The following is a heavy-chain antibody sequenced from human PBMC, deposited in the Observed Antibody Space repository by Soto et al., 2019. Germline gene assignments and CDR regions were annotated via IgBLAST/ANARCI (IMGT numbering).Heavy chain of an antibody. CDR1: GGSISGHY. D-gene: IGHD5-18*01. Sequence: PSETLSLTCTVSGGSISGHYWSWIRRPPGKGLEWIGYIYYSGTTNYNSSFKSRVTISVDTSKNQFSLKLSSVTAADTAVYYCVRGGAYSYGNPRWFDPWGQGTLVTVSS. V-gene: IGHV4-59*11. CDR3: VRGGAYSYGNPRWFDP. J-gene: IGHJ5*02. CDR2: IYYSGTT.